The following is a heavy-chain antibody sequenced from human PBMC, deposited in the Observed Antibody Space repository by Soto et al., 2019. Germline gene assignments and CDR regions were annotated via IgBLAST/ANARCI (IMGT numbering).Heavy chain of an antibody. CDR1: GNNVSTNSAG. J-gene: IGHJ4*02. V-gene: IGHV6-1*01. D-gene: IGHD1-1*01. CDR2: TYYRSKWNN. Sequence: RSQTLSLTCVISGNNVSTNSAGWNWIRQSPSRGLEWLGRTYYRSKWNNDYAASVKGRITVNPDTSKNQFSLQLNSVTPEDTGVYYCARNSWNAPPAFDFWGQGIQVTVSS. CDR3: ARNSWNAPPAFDF.